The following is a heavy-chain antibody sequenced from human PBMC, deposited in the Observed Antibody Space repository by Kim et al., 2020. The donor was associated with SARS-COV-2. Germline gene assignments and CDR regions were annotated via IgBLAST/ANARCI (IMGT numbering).Heavy chain of an antibody. V-gene: IGHV3-23*01. CDR2: IDGSDGTT. CDR3: LKGGWGWIWDY. Sequence: GGSLRLSCTTSGFTFTGHAMSWVRQAPGKGLEWVSSIDGSDGTTYYVDSAKGRFSISRDDSKNTLYLQMSALRADDTAAYYCLKGGWGWIWDYWGQGTLVTVSS. CDR1: GFTFTGHA. J-gene: IGHJ4*02. D-gene: IGHD2-21*01.